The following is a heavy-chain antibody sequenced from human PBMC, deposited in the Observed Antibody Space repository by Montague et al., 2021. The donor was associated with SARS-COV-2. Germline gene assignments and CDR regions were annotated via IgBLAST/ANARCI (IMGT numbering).Heavy chain of an antibody. V-gene: IGHV4-59*01. CDR2: IYYSGST. D-gene: IGHD2-8*02. CDR3: ARGGRRYIVLRVYDKWYGLDV. CDR1: GDSISNYY. Sequence: SETLSLTCTVSGDSISNYYWSWIRQPPGKGLEWIGYIYYSGSTNYNPSLKSRVTISVDTSKNQFSLKLSSVTAADTAVYYCARGGRRYIVLRVYDKWYGLDVWGQGTMVTVSS. J-gene: IGHJ6*02.